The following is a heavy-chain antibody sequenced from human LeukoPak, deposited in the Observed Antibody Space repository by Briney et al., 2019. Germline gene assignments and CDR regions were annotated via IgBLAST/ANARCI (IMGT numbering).Heavy chain of an antibody. CDR1: GFTVSSNY. D-gene: IGHD4-17*01. CDR3: ARDQIDDYGDYVEAFDI. CDR2: IYSGGST. V-gene: IGHV3-53*01. Sequence: GGSLGLSCAASGFTVSSNYMSWVRQAPGKGLEWVSVIYSGGSTYYADSVKGRFTISRDNSKNTLYLQMNSLRAEDTAVYYCARDQIDDYGDYVEAFDIWGQGTMVTVSS. J-gene: IGHJ3*02.